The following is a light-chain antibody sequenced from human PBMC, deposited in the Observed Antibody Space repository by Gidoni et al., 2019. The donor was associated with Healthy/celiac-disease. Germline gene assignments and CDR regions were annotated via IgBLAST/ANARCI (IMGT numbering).Light chain of an antibody. CDR3: SSYTSSSTLT. CDR2: EVS. J-gene: IGLJ2*01. Sequence: QSALTQPASVSGYPGQSITISCTGTSSDVGGYNYVSWYQQHPGKAPKLIIYEVSNRPSGVSNRFSGSKSGNTASLTISGLQAEDEADYYCSSYTSSSTLTFGGGTKLTVL. V-gene: IGLV2-14*01. CDR1: SSDVGGYNY.